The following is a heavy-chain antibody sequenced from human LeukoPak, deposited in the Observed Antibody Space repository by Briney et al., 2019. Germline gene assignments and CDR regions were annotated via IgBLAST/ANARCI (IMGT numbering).Heavy chain of an antibody. D-gene: IGHD6-19*01. V-gene: IGHV4-4*07. CDR2: IYTSGST. Sequence: SETLSLTCTVSGGSISSYYWSWIRQPAGKGLEWIGRIYTSGSTNYNPSLKSRVTMSVDTSKNQFSLKLSSVTAADTAVYYCARGYSSGWYKWFDPWGQGTLVTVS. J-gene: IGHJ5*02. CDR3: ARGYSSGWYKWFDP. CDR1: GGSISSYY.